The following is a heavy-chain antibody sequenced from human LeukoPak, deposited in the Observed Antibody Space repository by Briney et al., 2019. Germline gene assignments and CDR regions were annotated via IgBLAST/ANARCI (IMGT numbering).Heavy chain of an antibody. CDR1: GFTFNIYW. Sequence: GGSLRLSCAASGFTFNIYWMSWVRQTPGKGLEWVANINQDGSEKYYVDSVKGRFTISRDNAKNSLYLQMNSLRAEDTAVYYCARTRVSGGSFYHPFDYWGQGTLVTVSS. CDR2: INQDGSEK. CDR3: ARTRVSGGSFYHPFDY. D-gene: IGHD2-15*01. V-gene: IGHV3-7*01. J-gene: IGHJ4*02.